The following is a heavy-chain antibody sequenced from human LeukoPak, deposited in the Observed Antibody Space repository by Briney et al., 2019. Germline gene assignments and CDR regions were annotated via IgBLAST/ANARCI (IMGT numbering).Heavy chain of an antibody. Sequence: GGSLRLSCAASGFTFSSYSMNWVRQAPEKGLEWVSAISGSGGSTYYADSVKGRFTISRDNSKNTLYLQMNSLRAEDTAVYYCAKEGYCSSTSCFDYWGQGTLVTVSS. J-gene: IGHJ4*02. D-gene: IGHD2-2*01. CDR2: ISGSGGST. CDR3: AKEGYCSSTSCFDY. V-gene: IGHV3-23*01. CDR1: GFTFSSYS.